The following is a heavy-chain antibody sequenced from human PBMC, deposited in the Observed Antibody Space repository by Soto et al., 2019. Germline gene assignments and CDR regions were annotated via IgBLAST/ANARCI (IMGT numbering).Heavy chain of an antibody. CDR1: GGSINIGGYF. D-gene: IGHD3-16*01. CDR2: LYYNGST. Sequence: QVQLQESGPGLVKPSQTLSLACTVSGGSINIGGYFWSWVRQFPGMGLEWIGHLYYNGSTYYNPSLKSRVTISRDTSKNQFSLRLTPVTAADTAVYYCATDEYFGSEINFYYYAMDVWGQGTTVTVSS. V-gene: IGHV4-31*03. CDR3: ATDEYFGSEINFYYYAMDV. J-gene: IGHJ6*02.